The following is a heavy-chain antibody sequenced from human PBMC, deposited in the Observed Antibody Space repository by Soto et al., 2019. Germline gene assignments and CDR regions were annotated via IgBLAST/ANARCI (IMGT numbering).Heavy chain of an antibody. CDR1: GYTFTHFY. V-gene: IGHV1-18*01. Sequence: QVQLVQSGAEVKKPADSVKVSCSGSGYTFTHFYITWVRQAPEQGLEWMGAISPHNFDTNFAQKFQGRVTLTTDTSTSTAYMELRSLRSDDTAVYYCARDEGGYDILTGYYKAHHFDYWGQGVLVTVSS. J-gene: IGHJ4*02. CDR3: ARDEGGYDILTGYYKAHHFDY. D-gene: IGHD3-9*01. CDR2: ISPHNFDT.